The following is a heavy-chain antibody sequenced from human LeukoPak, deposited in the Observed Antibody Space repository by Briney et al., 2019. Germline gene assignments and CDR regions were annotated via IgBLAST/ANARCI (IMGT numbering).Heavy chain of an antibody. V-gene: IGHV3-49*03. J-gene: IGHJ4*02. CDR3: TREDYDSSGYYLDY. Sequence: PGRSLRLSCTASGFTFGDYAMSWFRQAPGKGLEWVGFIRSKAYGGTTEYAASVKGRFTISRDDSKSIAYLQMNSLKTVDTAVYYCTREDYDSSGYYLDYWGQGTLVTVSS. CDR1: GFTFGDYA. CDR2: IRSKAYGGTT. D-gene: IGHD3-22*01.